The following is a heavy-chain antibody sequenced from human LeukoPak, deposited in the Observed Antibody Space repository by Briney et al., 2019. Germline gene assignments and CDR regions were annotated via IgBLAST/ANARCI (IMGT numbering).Heavy chain of an antibody. Sequence: GGSLRLSCAASGFTFSSYSMNWVRQAPGKGLEWVSSISSSSSYIYYADSVKGRFTISRDNAKNSLYLQMNSLRAEDTAVYYCAAAIAAAGGFDYWAREPWSPSPQ. D-gene: IGHD6-13*01. CDR2: ISSSSSYI. CDR3: AAAIAAAGGFDY. V-gene: IGHV3-21*01. CDR1: GFTFSSYS. J-gene: IGHJ4*02.